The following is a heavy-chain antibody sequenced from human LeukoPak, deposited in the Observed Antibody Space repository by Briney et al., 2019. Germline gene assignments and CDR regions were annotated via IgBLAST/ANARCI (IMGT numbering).Heavy chain of an antibody. D-gene: IGHD1-1*01. CDR3: ARASGTGTFLGGDY. V-gene: IGHV1-46*01. J-gene: IGHJ4*02. Sequence: ASVKVSCKASGYTFTSYDINWVRQAPGQGLEWMGIINPSGGSTSYAQKFQGRVTMTRDMSTSTVYMELSSLRSEDTAVYYCARASGTGTFLGGDYWGQGTLVTVSS. CDR2: INPSGGST. CDR1: GYTFTSYD.